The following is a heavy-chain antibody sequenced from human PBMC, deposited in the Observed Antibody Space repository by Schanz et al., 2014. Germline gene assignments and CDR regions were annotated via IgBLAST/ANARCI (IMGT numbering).Heavy chain of an antibody. D-gene: IGHD6-13*01. Sequence: EVQLVESGGGLVQPGGSLRLSCAASGFTFSNYWMNWVRQAPGKGPEWMANIKHDGSVTDYVDAVESRFTISRDNAKRSLFRQMNSLRVEDTSVYCCVSQTGSPDIWGQGTMVTVSS. CDR1: GFTFSNYW. V-gene: IGHV3-7*02. CDR3: VSQTGSPDI. J-gene: IGHJ3*02. CDR2: IKHDGSVT.